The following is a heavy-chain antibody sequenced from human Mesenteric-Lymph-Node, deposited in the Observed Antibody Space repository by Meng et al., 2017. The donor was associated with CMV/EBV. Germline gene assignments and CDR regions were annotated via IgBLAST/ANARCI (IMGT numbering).Heavy chain of an antibody. CDR1: GGSFSDHY. V-gene: IGHV4-34*01. D-gene: IGHD6-19*01. CDR3: ARRSRYNSGWYVDY. Sequence: CAVYGGSFSDHYWTWNRQPPGRGLEWIGEINDSGSTNYNPSLKSRVTISADTSKNQFSLKVNSVTAADTAIYYCARRSRYNSGWYVDYWGRGTLVTVSS. CDR2: INDSGST. J-gene: IGHJ4*02.